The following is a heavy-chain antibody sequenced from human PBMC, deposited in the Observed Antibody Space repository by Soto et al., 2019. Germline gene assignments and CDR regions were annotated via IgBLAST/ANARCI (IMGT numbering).Heavy chain of an antibody. Sequence: VKLVESGGGVVQPGGSLRLSCAASGFTFNIYGMHWVRQAPDKGLGWVALISYDGSNQYYADSVKGRFTISRDNSKNTLFLQMNSLRADDTAVYYCAKDQASGQGSFDSWGQGTLVNVSS. CDR3: AKDQASGQGSFDS. J-gene: IGHJ4*02. CDR2: ISYDGSNQ. CDR1: GFTFNIYG. V-gene: IGHV3-30*18.